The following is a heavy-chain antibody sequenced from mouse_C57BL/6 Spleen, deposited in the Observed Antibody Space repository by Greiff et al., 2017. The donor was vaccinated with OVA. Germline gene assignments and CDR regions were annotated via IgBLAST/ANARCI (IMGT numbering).Heavy chain of an antibody. CDR3: ARLGRRGYFDV. CDR2: ISSGSSTI. V-gene: IGHV5-17*01. Sequence: EVKLVESGGGLVKPGGSLKLSCAASGFTFSDYGMHWVRQAPEKGLEWVAYISSGSSTIYYADTVKGRFTISRDNAKNTLFLQMTSLRSEDTAMYYCARLGRRGYFDVWGTGTTVTVSS. CDR1: GFTFSDYG. J-gene: IGHJ1*03. D-gene: IGHD4-1*01.